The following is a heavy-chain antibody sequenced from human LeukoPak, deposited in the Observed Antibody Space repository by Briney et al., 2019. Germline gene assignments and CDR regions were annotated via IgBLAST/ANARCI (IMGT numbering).Heavy chain of an antibody. D-gene: IGHD4-17*01. Sequence: PSETLSLTCTVSGGSISSSSFYWGWIRQPPGKGLEWIGSIYYSGSTYYNPSLKSRVTISVDTSKNQLSLKLSSVTAADTAVYYCARHPTTVTTGYYFDYWGQGTLVTVSS. CDR2: IYYSGST. CDR1: GGSISSSSFY. V-gene: IGHV4-39*01. CDR3: ARHPTTVTTGYYFDY. J-gene: IGHJ4*02.